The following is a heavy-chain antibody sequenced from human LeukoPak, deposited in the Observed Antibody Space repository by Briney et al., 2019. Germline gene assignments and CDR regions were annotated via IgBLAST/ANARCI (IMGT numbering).Heavy chain of an antibody. Sequence: GGSLRLSCAASGFTFSSYAMSWVRQAPGKGLEWVSAISGSGGSTYYADSVKGRFTISRDNSKSTLYLQMNSLRAEDTALYYCAKDMASRDDYSNLFDYWGQGTLVTVSS. CDR2: ISGSGGST. CDR3: AKDMASRDDYSNLFDY. CDR1: GFTFSSYA. D-gene: IGHD4-11*01. J-gene: IGHJ4*02. V-gene: IGHV3-23*01.